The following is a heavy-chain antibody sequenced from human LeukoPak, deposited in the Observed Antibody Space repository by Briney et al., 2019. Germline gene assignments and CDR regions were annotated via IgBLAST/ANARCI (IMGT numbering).Heavy chain of an antibody. Sequence: SVKVSCKASGGTFSSYAISWVRQAPGQGLEWMGRIIPILGIANYVQKFQGRVTITADESTSTAYMELSSLRSEDTAVYYCARAEDTAMVTYYYYGMDVWGQGTTVTVSS. CDR3: ARAEDTAMVTYYYYGMDV. J-gene: IGHJ6*02. CDR2: IIPILGIA. D-gene: IGHD5-18*01. V-gene: IGHV1-69*04. CDR1: GGTFSSYA.